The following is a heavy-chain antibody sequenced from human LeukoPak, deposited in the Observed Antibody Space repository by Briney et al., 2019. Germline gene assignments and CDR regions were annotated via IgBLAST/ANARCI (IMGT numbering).Heavy chain of an antibody. CDR2: IRYDGSNK. D-gene: IGHD2-15*01. CDR3: AKDGGSATRPDY. CDR1: GFTFSSYG. J-gene: IGHJ4*02. V-gene: IGHV3-30*02. Sequence: GGSLRLSCAASGFTFSSYGMHWVRQAPGKGLEWVAFIRYDGSNKYYADSVKGRFTISRDNSKNTLYLQMNSLRTEDTAVYYCAKDGGSATRPDYWGQGTLVTVSS.